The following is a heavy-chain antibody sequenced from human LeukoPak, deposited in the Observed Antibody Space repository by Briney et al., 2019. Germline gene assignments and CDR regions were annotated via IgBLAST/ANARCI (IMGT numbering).Heavy chain of an antibody. V-gene: IGHV3-48*02. CDR2: ISSDSSER. CDR1: GFTFTKYS. J-gene: IGHJ4*02. Sequence: GGSLRLSCGASGFTFTKYSMNWVSQTQGKGLEWVSHISSDSSERDSADSVRGRFTISRDNDRNSVFLQMNRLTDKDTAVYYCARGSGSSSGPGGYWGQGILVLVSS. CDR3: ARGSGSSSGPGGY. D-gene: IGHD6-6*01.